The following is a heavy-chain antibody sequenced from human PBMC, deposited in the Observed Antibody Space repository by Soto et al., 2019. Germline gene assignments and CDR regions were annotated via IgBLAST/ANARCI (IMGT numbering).Heavy chain of an antibody. Sequence: PGGTIRLSCAVSGAFVSHYAVSGVRWAPGQGLEWVSQITGSGVITYFSDSTKGRFTISRDNFNNTLYLQMNSLRVEDTAVDDCARDATDYRDYVHESWGRGSRVTVSA. V-gene: IGHV3-23*01. CDR3: ARDATDYRDYVHES. CDR1: GAFVSHYA. J-gene: IGHJ4*02. D-gene: IGHD4-17*01. CDR2: ITGSGVIT.